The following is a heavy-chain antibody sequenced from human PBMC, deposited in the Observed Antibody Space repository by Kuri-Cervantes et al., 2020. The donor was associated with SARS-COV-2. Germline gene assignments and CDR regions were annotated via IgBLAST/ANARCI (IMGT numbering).Heavy chain of an antibody. CDR3: ARVRSSGPIDY. CDR2: IYVSGGT. D-gene: IGHD6-19*01. J-gene: IGHJ4*02. Sequence: SETLSLTGNVSGGSISSYDWSGIRQPAGKGLEWSGRIYVSGGTNYNPSLKSRVTMSVDTSKSQFSLKLSSVTAADTAVYYCARVRSSGPIDYWGQGTLVTVSS. CDR1: GGSISSYD. V-gene: IGHV4-4*07.